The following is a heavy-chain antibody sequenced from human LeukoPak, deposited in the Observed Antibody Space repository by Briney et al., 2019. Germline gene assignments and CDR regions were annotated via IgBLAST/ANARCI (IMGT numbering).Heavy chain of an antibody. CDR2: ISSSSSYI. V-gene: IGHV3-21*01. CDR1: GFTFSSYS. D-gene: IGHD3-22*01. J-gene: IGHJ4*02. Sequence: PGGSLRLSCAASGFTFSSYSMNWVRPAPGKGLEWGSSISSSSSYIYYADSVKGRFTISRDNAKNSLYLQMNSLRAEDTAVYYCARDPFTSGDYYDSSGYSGYWGQGTLVTVSS. CDR3: ARDPFTSGDYYDSSGYSGY.